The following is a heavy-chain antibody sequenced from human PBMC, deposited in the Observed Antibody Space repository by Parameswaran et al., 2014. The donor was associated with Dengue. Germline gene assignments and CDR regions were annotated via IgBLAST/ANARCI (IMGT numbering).Heavy chain of an antibody. Sequence: WVRQAPGQGLEWMGRFIPIFGTSNYAQKFQGRVTITADESTSTAYMELSSLRSEDTAVYYCARGMVYYDNSGYPDYWGQEPWSPSPQ. J-gene: IGHJ4*01. CDR3: ARGMVYYDNSGYPDY. CDR2: FIPIFGTS. V-gene: IGHV1-69*15. D-gene: IGHD3-22*01.